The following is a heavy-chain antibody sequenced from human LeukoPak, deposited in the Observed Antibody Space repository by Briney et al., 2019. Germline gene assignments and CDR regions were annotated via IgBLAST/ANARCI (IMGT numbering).Heavy chain of an antibody. Sequence: AASVKVSCKASGGTFSSYAISWVRQAPGQGLEWMGGIIPIFGTANYAQKFQGRVTITTDESTSTAYMELSSLRSEDTAVYYCARFWEAYDDSSGYFDYWGQGTLVTVSS. V-gene: IGHV1-69*05. CDR1: GGTFSSYA. J-gene: IGHJ4*02. CDR2: IIPIFGTA. D-gene: IGHD3-22*01. CDR3: ARFWEAYDDSSGYFDY.